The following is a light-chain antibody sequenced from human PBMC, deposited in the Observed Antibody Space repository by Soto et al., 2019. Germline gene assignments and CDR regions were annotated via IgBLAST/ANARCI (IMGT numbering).Light chain of an antibody. V-gene: IGKV1-39*01. CDR3: VQGYNCFWT. Sequence: DIQMTQSPSSLSASVGDSVTVTCRASQPIGTSLHWYQQKAGKAPRVLISSASRLQSGVSSRFSGSGSGTHLRPNISRVRPEDSGSYYCVQGYNCFWTFGQGTKVEIK. CDR1: QPIGTS. J-gene: IGKJ1*01. CDR2: SAS.